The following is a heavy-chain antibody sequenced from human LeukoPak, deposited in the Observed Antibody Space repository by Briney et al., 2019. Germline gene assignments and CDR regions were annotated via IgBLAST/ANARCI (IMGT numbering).Heavy chain of an antibody. CDR3: ARGGEVDTAMADAFDI. V-gene: IGHV4-59*01. D-gene: IGHD5-18*01. J-gene: IGHJ3*02. CDR1: GGSISSYY. Sequence: PSETLSLTCTVSGGSISSYYWSWVRQPPGKGLEWIGYIYYSGSTNYNPSLKSRVTISVDTSKNQFSLKLSSVTAADTAVYYCARGGEVDTAMADAFDIWGQGTMVTVSS. CDR2: IYYSGST.